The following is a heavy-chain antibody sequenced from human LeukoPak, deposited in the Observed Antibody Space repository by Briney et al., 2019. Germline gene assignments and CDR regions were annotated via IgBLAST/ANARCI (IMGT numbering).Heavy chain of an antibody. D-gene: IGHD4-23*01. CDR2: IYHSGST. V-gene: IGHV4-39*07. CDR3: ARDLNYGGRGGYFDY. Sequence: SETLSLTCTVSGGSISSSSYYWGWIRQPPGKGLEWIGSIYHSGSTYYNPSLKSRVTISVDTSKNQFSLKLSSVTAADTAVYYCARDLNYGGRGGYFDYWGQGTLVTVSS. CDR1: GGSISSSSYY. J-gene: IGHJ4*02.